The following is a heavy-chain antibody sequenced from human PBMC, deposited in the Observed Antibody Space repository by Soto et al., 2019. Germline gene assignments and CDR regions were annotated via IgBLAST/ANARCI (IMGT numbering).Heavy chain of an antibody. CDR2: INHSGST. V-gene: IGHV4-34*01. CDR3: AGGKSRTTVTDYDYMDV. CDR1: GGSFSGYY. Sequence: QVQLQQWGAGLLKPSATLSLTCAVYGGSFSGYYWSRIRQPPGKGLAWIGEINHSGSTNYNPSLKSRVTRAVDTSKNQFSLKLSSVTAADTAVYYCAGGKSRTTVTDYDYMDVWGKGTTVTVSS. D-gene: IGHD4-17*01. J-gene: IGHJ6*03.